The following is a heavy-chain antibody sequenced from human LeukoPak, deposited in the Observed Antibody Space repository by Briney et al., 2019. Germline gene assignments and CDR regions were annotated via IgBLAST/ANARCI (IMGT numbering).Heavy chain of an antibody. CDR1: GFTFTSYW. V-gene: IGHV3-74*01. D-gene: IGHD4-17*01. Sequence: GGSLRLSCVASGFTFTSYWMHWVRHAPGKGLVSVSRINSDGSSTSYADAVKGRFTISRDNAKNTVFLQMNSRRAEDTAVYYCARVRAVTTLDFWGQGTLVTVSS. CDR3: ARVRAVTTLDF. J-gene: IGHJ4*02. CDR2: INSDGSST.